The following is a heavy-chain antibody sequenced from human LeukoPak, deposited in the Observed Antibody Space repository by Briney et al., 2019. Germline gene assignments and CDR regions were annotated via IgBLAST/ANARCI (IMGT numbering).Heavy chain of an antibody. V-gene: IGHV4-34*01. J-gene: IGHJ4*02. CDR2: INHSGST. CDR1: GGSFSGYY. D-gene: IGHD5-18*01. CDR3: ARGDKQLWYFDY. Sequence: SETLSLTCAVYGGSFSGYYWSWIRQPPGKGLEWIGEINHSGSTNYNPSLKSRVTISVDTSKNQFSLKLSSVTAADTAAYYCARGDKQLWYFDYWGQGTLVTVSS.